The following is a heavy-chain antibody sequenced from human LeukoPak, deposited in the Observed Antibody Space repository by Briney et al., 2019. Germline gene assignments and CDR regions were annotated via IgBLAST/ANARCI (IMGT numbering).Heavy chain of an antibody. J-gene: IGHJ4*02. CDR1: GLSVSSTH. Sequence: GGSLRLSCVASGLSVSSTHMTWVRQAPGKGLEWVSVIYSGGGTNYADSLKGRFSISRDNSKNTLYLQMKSLRAEDTAVYYCVGEGTYWGQGTLVTVSS. D-gene: IGHD1-1*01. V-gene: IGHV3-53*01. CDR2: IYSGGGT. CDR3: VGEGTY.